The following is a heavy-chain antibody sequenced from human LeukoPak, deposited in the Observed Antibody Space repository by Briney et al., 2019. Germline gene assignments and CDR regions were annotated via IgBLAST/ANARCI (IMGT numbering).Heavy chain of an antibody. Sequence: GASVKVSCKASGYTFTSYDINWVRQATGQGLEWMGWMNPNSGNTGYAQKFQGRVTMARNTSISTAYMELSSLRSEDTAVYYCARIGRRVPWYYYMDAWGKGTTVTVSS. CDR2: MNPNSGNT. D-gene: IGHD6-6*01. J-gene: IGHJ6*03. CDR1: GYTFTSYD. V-gene: IGHV1-8*01. CDR3: ARIGRRVPWYYYMDA.